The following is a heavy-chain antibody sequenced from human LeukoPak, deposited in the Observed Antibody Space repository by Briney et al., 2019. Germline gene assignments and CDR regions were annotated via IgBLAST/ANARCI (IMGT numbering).Heavy chain of an antibody. CDR3: ARGDYYAGGERNWFDP. V-gene: IGHV4-4*07. CDR1: GDSMGTYY. Sequence: SETLSLTCTVTGDSMGTYYWSFIRQPAGKGLEWLGRIHTSGTTWYNASLKSRVTMSIDASNNQFSLRLTSVTAADTAVFYCARGDYYAGGERNWFDPWSQGTLVTVSS. CDR2: IHTSGTT. J-gene: IGHJ5*02. D-gene: IGHD3-16*01.